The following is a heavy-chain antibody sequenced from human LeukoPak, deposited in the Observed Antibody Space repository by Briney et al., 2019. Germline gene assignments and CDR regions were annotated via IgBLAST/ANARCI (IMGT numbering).Heavy chain of an antibody. CDR1: VGFISSYY. CDR3: ARVYYDFWSGHRTNYYMDV. CDR2: IYYSGST. J-gene: IGHJ6*03. Sequence: SETLSLTCTVSVGFISSYYWSWIRQPPGKGLEWIGYIYYSGSTNYNPSLKSRVTISVDTSKNQFSLKLSSVTAADTAVYYCARVYYDFWSGHRTNYYMDVWGKGTTVTVSS. V-gene: IGHV4-59*01. D-gene: IGHD3-3*01.